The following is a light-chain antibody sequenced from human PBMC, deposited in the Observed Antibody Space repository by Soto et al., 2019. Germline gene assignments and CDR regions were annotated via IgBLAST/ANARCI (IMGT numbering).Light chain of an antibody. CDR1: QRVLYRSNSKNY. V-gene: IGKV4-1*01. Sequence: DIVLTQSPDSLAVSLGERATINCKSSQRVLYRSNSKNYLAWYQQKPGQPPKLLIHWASTRESGVPDRLSGSGSGTDFTLTISSLQAEDVAVYYCQQYYSTPPTFGGGTKVEIK. J-gene: IGKJ4*01. CDR2: WAS. CDR3: QQYYSTPPT.